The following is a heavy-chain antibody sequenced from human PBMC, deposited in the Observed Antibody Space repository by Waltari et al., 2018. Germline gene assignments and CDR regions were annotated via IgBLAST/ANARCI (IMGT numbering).Heavy chain of an antibody. CDR1: GFTFSSYA. J-gene: IGHJ6*02. CDR3: ASLGIRYYYGMDV. Sequence: QVQLVESGGGVVEPGRSLRLSCAASGFTFSSYAMHWVRQAPGKGLEWVAVISYDGSNKYDAYSGKGRFTISRDNSQNTRYLQMNSLRAGDTAVYYCASLGIRYYYGMDVWGQGTTVTVSS. CDR2: ISYDGSNK. V-gene: IGHV3-30-3*01. D-gene: IGHD3-10*01.